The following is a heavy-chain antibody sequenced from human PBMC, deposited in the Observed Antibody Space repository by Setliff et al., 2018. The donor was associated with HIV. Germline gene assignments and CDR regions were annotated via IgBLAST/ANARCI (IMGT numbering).Heavy chain of an antibody. CDR2: IYYSVNN. Sequence: SETLSLTCTVSDGSMTSGSYYWGWIRQPPGKGLEWIGFIYYSVNNNYNPSLKSRVSISVDTSKNQFSLALTSVTAADTAVYYCARGGGYCTNGLCYNRWFDPWGQGTPVTVSS. CDR1: DGSMTSGSYY. D-gene: IGHD2-8*01. J-gene: IGHJ5*02. V-gene: IGHV4-61*01. CDR3: ARGGGYCTNGLCYNRWFDP.